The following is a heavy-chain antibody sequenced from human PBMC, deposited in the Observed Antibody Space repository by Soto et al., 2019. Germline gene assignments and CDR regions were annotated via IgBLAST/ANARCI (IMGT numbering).Heavy chain of an antibody. CDR2: IKQDGSEK. D-gene: IGHD6-13*01. V-gene: IGHV3-7*01. CDR3: ARIRAAAGRAYYYYYGMDV. CDR1: GFTFSSYW. Sequence: GSLRLSCAASGFTFSSYWMSWVRQAPGKGLEWVANIKQDGSEKYYVDSVKGRFTISRDNAKNSLYLQMNSPRAEGTAVYYCARIRAAAGRAYYYYYGMDVWGQGTTVTVSS. J-gene: IGHJ6*02.